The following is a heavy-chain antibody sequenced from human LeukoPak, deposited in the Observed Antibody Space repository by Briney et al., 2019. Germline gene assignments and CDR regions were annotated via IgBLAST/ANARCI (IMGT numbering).Heavy chain of an antibody. CDR1: GFTFSNYW. CDR3: EIEYYILL. D-gene: IGHD3-10*01. V-gene: IGHV3-30*03. CDR2: ISYDGSNK. Sequence: GGSLRLSCAASGFTFSNYWIHWVRQAPGKGLEWVAVISYDGSNKYYADSVKGRFTISRDNSKNTLYLQMNSLRAEDTAVYYCEIEYYILLWGQGTLVTVSS. J-gene: IGHJ4*02.